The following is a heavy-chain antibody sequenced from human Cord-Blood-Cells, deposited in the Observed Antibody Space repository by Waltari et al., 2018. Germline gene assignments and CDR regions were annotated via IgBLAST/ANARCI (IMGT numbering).Heavy chain of an antibody. J-gene: IGHJ6*02. Sequence: QGPLGQSGAGGEQPGSSGEVPFQASGGTLSRYVSNLVGPGPGQGAEWMGGIIPIFGTANYAQKFQGRVTITADESTSTAYMELSSLRSEDTAVYYCARESWEDRPSNPYYYGMDVWGQGTTVTVSS. CDR3: ARESWEDRPSNPYYYGMDV. V-gene: IGHV1-69*01. CDR2: IIPIFGTA. D-gene: IGHD1-26*01. CDR1: GGTLSRYV.